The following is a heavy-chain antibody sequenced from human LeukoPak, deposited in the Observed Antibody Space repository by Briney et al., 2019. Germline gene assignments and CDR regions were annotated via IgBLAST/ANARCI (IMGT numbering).Heavy chain of an antibody. V-gene: IGHV4-61*02. J-gene: IGHJ4*02. CDR2: IYTSGST. D-gene: IGHD3-22*01. Sequence: SETLSLTCTVSGGSISSGSYYWSWIRQPAGKGLEWIGRIYTSGSTNYNPSLKSRVTISVDTSKNHFSLKLSSVTAADTALYYCAREQYYYDSSGLFDYWGQGTLSPSPQ. CDR3: AREQYYYDSSGLFDY. CDR1: GGSISSGSYY.